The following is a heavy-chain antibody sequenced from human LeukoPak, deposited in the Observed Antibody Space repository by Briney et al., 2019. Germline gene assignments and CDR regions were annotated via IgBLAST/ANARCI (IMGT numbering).Heavy chain of an antibody. Sequence: PGGSLRLSCAASGFTFSSYWMSWVRQAPGKGLEWVANTKQDGSEKYYVDSVKGRFTISRDNAKNSLYLQMNSLRAEDTAVYYCARDMGGDIVVVPAVSEYYFDYWGQGTLVTVSS. CDR1: GFTFSSYW. CDR3: ARDMGGDIVVVPAVSEYYFDY. V-gene: IGHV3-7*01. J-gene: IGHJ4*02. CDR2: TKQDGSEK. D-gene: IGHD2-2*01.